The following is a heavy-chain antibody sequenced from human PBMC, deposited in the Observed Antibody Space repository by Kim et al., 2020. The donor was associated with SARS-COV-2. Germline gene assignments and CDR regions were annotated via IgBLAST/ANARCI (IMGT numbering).Heavy chain of an antibody. V-gene: IGHV4-31*03. CDR3: ARVHHATWFGEYAFDI. D-gene: IGHD3-10*01. Sequence: SETLSLTCTVSGGSISSGGYYWSWIRQHPGKGLEWIGYIYYSGSTYYNPSLKSRVTISVDTSKNQFSLKLSSVTAADTAVYYCARVHHATWFGEYAFDIWGQGTMVTVSS. CDR1: GGSISSGGYY. J-gene: IGHJ3*02. CDR2: IYYSGST.